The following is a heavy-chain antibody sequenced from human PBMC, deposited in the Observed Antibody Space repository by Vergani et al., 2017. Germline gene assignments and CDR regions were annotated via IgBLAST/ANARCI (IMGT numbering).Heavy chain of an antibody. CDR2: ISGYNGNT. CDR3: ARDPDIVVVPAAPYYYYYYSMDV. J-gene: IGHJ6*02. V-gene: IGHV1-18*04. Sequence: QVQLVQSGAEVKKPGASVKVSCKASGYTFTSYGISWVRQAPGQGLEWMGWISGYNGNTDYAQKLQGRVTMTTDTSTSTVYMELRSLRSDDTAVYYCARDPDIVVVPAAPYYYYYYSMDVWGQGTTVTVSS. CDR1: GYTFTSYG. D-gene: IGHD2-2*01.